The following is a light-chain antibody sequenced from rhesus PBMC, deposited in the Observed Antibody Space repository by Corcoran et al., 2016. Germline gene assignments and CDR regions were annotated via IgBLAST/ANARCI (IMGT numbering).Light chain of an antibody. CDR1: ENVYNY. CDR2: KAS. V-gene: IGKV1-74*01. Sequence: DIQMTQSPSSLSASVGDRVTITCRASENVYNYLNWYQQKQGKAPKLLIYKASTLQSGVPSRFSGSGSGTDYTFTISSLQPEDVATYYCQHGYGTPYSFGQGTKVEIK. CDR3: QHGYGTPYS. J-gene: IGKJ2*01.